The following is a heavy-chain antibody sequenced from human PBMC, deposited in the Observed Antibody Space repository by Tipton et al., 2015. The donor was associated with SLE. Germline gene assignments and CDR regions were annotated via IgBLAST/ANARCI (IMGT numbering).Heavy chain of an antibody. CDR3: ARDRGYYKWRGRRDIALGI. D-gene: IGHD5-12*01. CDR2: IYYSGST. Sequence: TLSLTCTVSGGSISSHYWSWIRQPPGKGLEWIGYIYYSGSTNYNPSLKSRVTISVDTSKKQFSLKLSSVTAADTAVYYCARDRGYYKWRGRRDIALGIRGQGTMVTV. V-gene: IGHV4-59*11. CDR1: GGSISSHY. J-gene: IGHJ3*02.